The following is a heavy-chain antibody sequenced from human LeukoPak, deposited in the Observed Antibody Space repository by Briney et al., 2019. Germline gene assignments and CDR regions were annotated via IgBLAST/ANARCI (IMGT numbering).Heavy chain of an antibody. V-gene: IGHV1-69*01. CDR3: ARERLPDYYDSSAYRPFDP. J-gene: IGHJ5*02. CDR1: GGTFSSYA. Sequence: GSLVKVSCKASGGTFSSYAISWVRQAPGQGLEWMGGIIPIFGTANYAQKFQGRVTITADESTSTAYMELSSLRSEDTAVYYCARERLPDYYDSSAYRPFDPWGQGTLVTVSS. D-gene: IGHD3-22*01. CDR2: IIPIFGTA.